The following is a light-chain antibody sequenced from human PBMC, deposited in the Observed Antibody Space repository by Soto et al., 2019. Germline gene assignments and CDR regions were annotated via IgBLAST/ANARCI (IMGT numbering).Light chain of an antibody. CDR1: SSDVGTYNL. CDR3: CSYAGDSTFVV. Sequence: QSALTQPASVSGSPGQSLTISCIGTSSDVGTYNLVSWYHQHPGQAPKLMLYEGSKRPSGVSHRFSGSRSGNTASLTISGLQAEDEADYYCCSYAGDSTFVVFGGGTKLTVL. CDR2: EGS. V-gene: IGLV2-23*03. J-gene: IGLJ2*01.